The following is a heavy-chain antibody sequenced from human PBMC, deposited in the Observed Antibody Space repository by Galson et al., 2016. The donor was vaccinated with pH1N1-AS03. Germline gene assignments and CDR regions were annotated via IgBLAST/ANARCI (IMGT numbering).Heavy chain of an antibody. CDR3: TRHPHSRAWRYGRGV. Sequence: QSGAEVKKPGESLKISCKGSGYRFPSYWIAWVRQRPGKGLESMGIIYPTDSDTRYSPSFQGRVTISADKSTDTAYPQWNNLKPSDPATSYCTRHPHSRAWRYGRGVWGQGTTVIGSS. D-gene: IGHD5-18*01. J-gene: IGHJ6*02. CDR2: IYPTDSDT. V-gene: IGHV5-51*01. CDR1: GYRFPSYW.